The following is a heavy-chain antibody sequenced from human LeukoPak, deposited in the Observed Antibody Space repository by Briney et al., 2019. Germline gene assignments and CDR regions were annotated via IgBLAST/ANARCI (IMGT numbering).Heavy chain of an antibody. Sequence: SETLSLTCTVSGGSISSYYWSWIRQPPKKGLEWIGYIFYSGSANYNPSLKSRVTMSVDTSKNQFSLKLSSVTAADTAVYYCAGLTYYYGSGTYFDYWGQGTLVTVSS. CDR2: IFYSGSA. CDR1: GGSISSYY. CDR3: AGLTYYYGSGTYFDY. V-gene: IGHV4-59*12. D-gene: IGHD3-10*01. J-gene: IGHJ4*02.